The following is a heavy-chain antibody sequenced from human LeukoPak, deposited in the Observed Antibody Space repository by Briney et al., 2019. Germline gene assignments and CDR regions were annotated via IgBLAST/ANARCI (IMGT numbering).Heavy chain of an antibody. J-gene: IGHJ4*02. D-gene: IGHD2-15*01. CDR3: AKNYCSGGSCYPYYFDY. CDR2: ISYDGSNK. V-gene: IGHV3-30*18. CDR1: GFTFSSYG. Sequence: GASLRLSCAASGFTFSSYGMHWVRQAPGKGLEWVAVISYDGSNKYYADSVKGRFTISRDNSKNTLYLQMNSLRAEDTAVYYCAKNYCSGGSCYPYYFDYWGQGTLVTVSS.